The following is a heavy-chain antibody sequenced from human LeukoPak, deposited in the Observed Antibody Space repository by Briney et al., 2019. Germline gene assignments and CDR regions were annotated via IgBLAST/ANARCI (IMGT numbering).Heavy chain of an antibody. V-gene: IGHV3-21*01. CDR3: AKEGTPQVSTWYDL. Sequence: GGSLRLSCAASGFTFSAYSINWVRQAPGRGLEWVSSISSSGTYIYYADSVKGRFIIPRDNPRNTLYLQMNILRTEDTAVYYCAKEGTPQVSTWYDLWGQGTQVIVSS. J-gene: IGHJ5*02. D-gene: IGHD3-10*01. CDR2: ISSSGTYI. CDR1: GFTFSAYS.